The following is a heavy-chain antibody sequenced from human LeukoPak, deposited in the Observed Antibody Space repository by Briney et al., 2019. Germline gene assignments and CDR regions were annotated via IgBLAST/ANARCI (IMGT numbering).Heavy chain of an antibody. CDR3: ARAYYGSGSYYIFGY. V-gene: IGHV3-21*01. CDR1: GFTFSSYS. Sequence: GGSLRLSCAASGFTFSSYSMNWVRQAPGKGLEWVSSISSSSSYIYYADSVKGRFTISRDNAKNSLYLQMNSLRAEDTAVYYCARAYYGSGSYYIFGYWGQGTLVTVSS. D-gene: IGHD3-10*01. CDR2: ISSSSSYI. J-gene: IGHJ4*02.